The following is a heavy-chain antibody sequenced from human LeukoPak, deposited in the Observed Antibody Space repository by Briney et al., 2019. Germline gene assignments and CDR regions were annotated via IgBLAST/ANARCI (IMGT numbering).Heavy chain of an antibody. CDR2: ISYDGSNK. CDR3: ARGDTAMVSYYFDY. CDR1: GFTFSSYA. V-gene: IGHV3-30-3*01. J-gene: IGHJ4*02. Sequence: GGSLRLSCAASGFTFSSYARHWVRQAPGKGLEWVAVISYDGSNKYYADSVNGRFTISIHNSKNTLYLQMNSLRAEDTAVYYCARGDTAMVSYYFDYWGQGTLVTVSS. D-gene: IGHD5-18*01.